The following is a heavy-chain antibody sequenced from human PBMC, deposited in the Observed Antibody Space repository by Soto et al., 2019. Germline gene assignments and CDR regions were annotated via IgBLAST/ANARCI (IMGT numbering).Heavy chain of an antibody. Sequence: QVQLVQSGAEVKKPGSSVRVSCKASGGTFSSYAISWVRQAPGQGLEWMGGIIPIFGTANYAQKFQGRVTITADKSTSTAYMELSSLRPADTAVYYYARRSDGNGWYGTFHYWGQGTLVTVSS. CDR3: ARRSDGNGWYGTFHY. CDR2: IIPIFGTA. D-gene: IGHD6-19*01. V-gene: IGHV1-69*06. CDR1: GGTFSSYA. J-gene: IGHJ4*02.